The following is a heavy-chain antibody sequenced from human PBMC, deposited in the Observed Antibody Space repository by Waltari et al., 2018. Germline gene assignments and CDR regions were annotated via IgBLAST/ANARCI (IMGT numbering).Heavy chain of an antibody. CDR1: GFTFSSYS. J-gene: IGHJ4*02. CDR3: ARSLKSFGSYWAPLFDY. CDR2: ISSSSSTI. Sequence: EVQLVESGGGLVQPGGSLRLSCAASGFTFSSYSMNWVSQAPGKGLEWVSYISSSSSTIYYADSVKGRFTISRDNAKNSLYLQMNSLRAEDTAVYYCARSLKSFGSYWAPLFDYWGQGTLVTVSS. D-gene: IGHD1-26*01. V-gene: IGHV3-48*04.